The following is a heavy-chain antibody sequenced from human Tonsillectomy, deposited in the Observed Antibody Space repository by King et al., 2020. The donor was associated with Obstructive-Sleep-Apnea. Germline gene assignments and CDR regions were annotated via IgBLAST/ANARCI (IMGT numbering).Heavy chain of an antibody. V-gene: IGHV4-30-2*01. CDR2: NYHSGST. D-gene: IGHD2-8*01. Sequence: VQLQESGSGLVKPSQTLSLTCAVSGGSISSGGYSWSWIRQPPGKGLEWIGYNYHSGSTYYNPSLKSRVTISVDRSKNQFSLKLSSVTAADTAVYYCARGIHGNWFDPWGQGTLVTVSS. CDR3: ARGIHGNWFDP. CDR1: GGSISSGGYS. J-gene: IGHJ5*02.